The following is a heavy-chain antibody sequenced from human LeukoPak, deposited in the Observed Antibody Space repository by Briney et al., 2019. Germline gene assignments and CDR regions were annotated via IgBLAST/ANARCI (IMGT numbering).Heavy chain of an antibody. CDR2: IYDSGST. V-gene: IGHV4-30-4*08. CDR1: GGSISSGGYY. D-gene: IGHD2-15*01. CDR3: ARDCSGGSCYGAFDI. J-gene: IGHJ3*02. Sequence: SETLSLTCTVSGGSISSGGYYWSWIRQHPGKGLEWIGYIYDSGSTYYNPSLKSRITISVDTSENRFSLKLSSVTATDTAVYYCARDCSGGSCYGAFDIWGQGTMVTVSS.